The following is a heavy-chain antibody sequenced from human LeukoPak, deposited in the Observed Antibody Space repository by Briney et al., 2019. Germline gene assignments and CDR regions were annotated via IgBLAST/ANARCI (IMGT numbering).Heavy chain of an antibody. Sequence: SETLSLTCTVSGGSISSGSYYWSWIRQPAGKGLEWIGRIYTSGSTTYNPSLKSRVTISVDTSKNQFSLKLSSVTAADTSVYYCARARTTRAYNWLDPWGQGTLVTVSS. J-gene: IGHJ5*02. V-gene: IGHV4-61*02. CDR2: IYTSGST. CDR3: ARARTTRAYNWLDP. CDR1: GGSISSGSYY. D-gene: IGHD1-1*01.